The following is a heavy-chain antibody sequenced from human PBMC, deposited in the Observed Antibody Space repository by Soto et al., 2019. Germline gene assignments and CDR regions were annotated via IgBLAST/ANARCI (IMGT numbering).Heavy chain of an antibody. Sequence: QVQLQESGPGLVKPSQTLSLTCTVSGGSISSGGYYWSWIRQHPGKGLGGIGYIYYSGSTYYNPSLKSRVTISVDTSKNQFSLKLSSVTAADTAVYYCARGIVVVTPSRADAFDIWGQGTMVTVSS. J-gene: IGHJ3*02. CDR1: GGSISSGGYY. CDR3: ARGIVVVTPSRADAFDI. CDR2: IYYSGST. V-gene: IGHV4-31*03. D-gene: IGHD3-22*01.